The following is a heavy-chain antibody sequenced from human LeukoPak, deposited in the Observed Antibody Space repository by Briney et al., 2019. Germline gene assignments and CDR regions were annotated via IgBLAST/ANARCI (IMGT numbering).Heavy chain of an antibody. CDR2: MNPNSGNT. CDR1: GYTFTSYD. D-gene: IGHD2-15*01. V-gene: IGHV1-8*01. CDR3: ARTTELGYCSGGSCYSYYFQH. J-gene: IGHJ1*01. Sequence: ASVKVSYKASGYTFTSYDINWVRQATGQGLEWMGWMNPNSGNTGYAQKFQGRVTMTRNTSISTAYMELSSLRSEDTAVYYCARTTELGYCSGGSCYSYYFQHWGQGTLVTVSS.